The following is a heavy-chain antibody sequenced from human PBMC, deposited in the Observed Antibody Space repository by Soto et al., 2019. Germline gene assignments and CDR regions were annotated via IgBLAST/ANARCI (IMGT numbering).Heavy chain of an antibody. J-gene: IGHJ4*02. D-gene: IGHD6-13*01. CDR1: GFTFSSYS. CDR3: ARDRQQLATLLRFFDY. Sequence: EVQLLESGGDLVQPGGSLRLSCAASGFTFSSYSMNWVRQAPGKGLEWVSSISSSSSYIYYADSVKGRFTISRDNAKNSLYLQMNSLRAEDTAVYYCARDRQQLATLLRFFDYWGQGTLVTVSS. V-gene: IGHV3-21*01. CDR2: ISSSSSYI.